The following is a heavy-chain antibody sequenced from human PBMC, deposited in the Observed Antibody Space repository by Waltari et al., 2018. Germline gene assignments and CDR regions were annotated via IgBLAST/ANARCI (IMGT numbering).Heavy chain of an antibody. J-gene: IGHJ4*02. CDR1: GFTVSSNF. Sequence: EVQLVESGGGLVQPGGSLRLSCAASGFTVSSNFMSWVRQAPGKGLEWVSVIYIGVSGYYADSVKGRFTISRDNSKNTVYLQMNSLRAEDTAVYYCARDTSGTKGAFDYWGQGTLVTVSS. CDR3: ARDTSGTKGAFDY. D-gene: IGHD3-10*01. V-gene: IGHV3-66*01. CDR2: IYIGVSG.